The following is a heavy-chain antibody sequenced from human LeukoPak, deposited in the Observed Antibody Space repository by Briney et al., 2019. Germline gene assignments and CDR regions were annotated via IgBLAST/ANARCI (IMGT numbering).Heavy chain of an antibody. V-gene: IGHV4-38-2*02. D-gene: IGHD4-23*01. J-gene: IGHJ3*02. CDR2: FYHSGST. CDR1: GYSISSGYY. CDR3: ARPRIYGGKRSNAFDI. Sequence: SETLSLTCTVSGYSISSGYYWGWIPQPPGKGLESIGSFYHSGSTYYNPFLKSRVTISVDTYKNQFSLKLSSVTAADTAVYYCARPRIYGGKRSNAFDIWGQGTMVTVSS.